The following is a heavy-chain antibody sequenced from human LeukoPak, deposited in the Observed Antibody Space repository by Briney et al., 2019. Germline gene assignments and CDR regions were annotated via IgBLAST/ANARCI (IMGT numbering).Heavy chain of an antibody. D-gene: IGHD3-22*01. J-gene: IGHJ4*02. CDR2: ISWNSGSI. CDR1: GFTFDDYA. CDR3: AKGSYYYDSSGYYPLGYFDY. V-gene: IGHV3-9*01. Sequence: GRSLRLSCAASGFTFDDYAMHWVRQAPGKGLEWVSGISWNSGSIGYADSVKGRFTISRDNAKNSLYLQMNSLRAEDTALYYCAKGSYYYDSSGYYPLGYFDYWGQGTLVTVSS.